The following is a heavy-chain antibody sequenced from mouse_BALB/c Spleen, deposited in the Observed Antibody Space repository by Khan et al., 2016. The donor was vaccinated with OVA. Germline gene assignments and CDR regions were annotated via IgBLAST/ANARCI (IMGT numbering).Heavy chain of an antibody. CDR3: ARSKYLARY. J-gene: IGHJ2*01. CDR1: GFSLTSYG. D-gene: IGHD3-3*01. Sequence: VQLVESGPGLVAPSQSLSITCTVSGFSLTSYGVHWVRQPPGKGLEWLGVIWAGGSTNYNSALMSRLSISKDNSKSLVFLIMNSLQTDDTALYYCARSKYLARYWGQGTTLTVSS. V-gene: IGHV2-9*02. CDR2: IWAGGST.